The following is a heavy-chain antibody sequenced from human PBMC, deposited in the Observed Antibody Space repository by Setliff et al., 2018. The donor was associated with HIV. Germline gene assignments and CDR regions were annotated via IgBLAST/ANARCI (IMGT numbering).Heavy chain of an antibody. CDR3: AKAPYSLDYFDN. Sequence: PGESLKISCAASGFTFSNYTMNWVRQAPGKGLEWVSVIFSGGTTNYADSVKGRFTISRDNSKNTLYLQMNSLRVEDTAVYFCAKAPYSLDYFDNWGQGTLVTVSS. CDR2: IFSGGTT. D-gene: IGHD3-16*01. J-gene: IGHJ4*02. V-gene: IGHV3-66*01. CDR1: GFTFSNYT.